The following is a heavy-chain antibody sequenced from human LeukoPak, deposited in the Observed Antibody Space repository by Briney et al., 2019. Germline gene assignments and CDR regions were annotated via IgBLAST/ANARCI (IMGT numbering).Heavy chain of an antibody. J-gene: IGHJ6*03. V-gene: IGHV1-2*02. D-gene: IGHD3-3*01. CDR3: ARDTARITIFGVAKYMDV. CDR2: INPNSGGA. CDR1: GYTFTGYY. Sequence: ASVKVSCKASGYTFTGYYMHWVREAPGQGLEWMGWINPNSGGANYAQKFQGRVTMTRDTSISTAYMELSRLRSDDTAVYYCARDTARITIFGVAKYMDVWGRGTTVTVSS.